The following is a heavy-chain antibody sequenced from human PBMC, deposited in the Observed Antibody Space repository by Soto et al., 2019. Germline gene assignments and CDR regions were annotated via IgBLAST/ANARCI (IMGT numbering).Heavy chain of an antibody. CDR2: IIPIFGTA. CDR1: GGTFSSYA. V-gene: IGHV1-69*13. CDR3: ADGGTNCSGGSCYFDY. D-gene: IGHD2-15*01. Sequence: ASVKVSCKASGGTFSSYAISWVRQAPGQGLEWMGGIIPIFGTANYAQKFQGRVTITADESTSTAYMELSSLRSEDTAVYYCADGGTNCSGGSCYFDYWGQGTLVTVSA. J-gene: IGHJ4*02.